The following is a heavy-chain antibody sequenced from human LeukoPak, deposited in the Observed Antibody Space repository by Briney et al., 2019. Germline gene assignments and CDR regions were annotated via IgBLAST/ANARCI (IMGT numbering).Heavy chain of an antibody. J-gene: IGHJ1*01. V-gene: IGHV1-2*02. D-gene: IGHD1-26*01. CDR1: GFTFTDYY. CDR3: ARPIGSRRSWENFLH. Sequence: GASVQVSCKTSGFTFTDYYMYWVRQAPGQGLEWVGWINPVSGRRKSSQKFQGRLTMTTDNSIATAYMELTSLTSDDTAVYYCARPIGSRRSWENFLHWGQGTLVAVSS. CDR2: INPVSGRR.